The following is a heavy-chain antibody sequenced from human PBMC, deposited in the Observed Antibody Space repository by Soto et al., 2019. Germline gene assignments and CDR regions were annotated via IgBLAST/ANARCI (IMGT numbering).Heavy chain of an antibody. J-gene: IGHJ6*03. V-gene: IGHV4-59*08. CDR3: ASGFYYYMDV. CDR1: GGSISSYY. Sequence: PSETLSLTCTVSGGSISSYYCSWIRQPPGKGLEWIGYIYYSGSTNYNPSLKGRVTISVDTSKNQFSLRLSSVTAADTAVYYCASGFYYYMDVWGKETTVTVSS. CDR2: IYYSGST.